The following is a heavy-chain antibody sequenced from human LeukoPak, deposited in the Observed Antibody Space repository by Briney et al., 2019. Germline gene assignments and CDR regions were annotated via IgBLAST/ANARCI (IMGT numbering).Heavy chain of an antibody. Sequence: GGSLRLSCAASGFIFSHYGMHWVRQAPGKGLEWVAVIQNDASTENFADSVKGRFIISRDNSKNTVFLQMNSLRVEDTAVYYCARELSQIVWGGLDYGGQGTLVSVSS. J-gene: IGHJ4*02. CDR2: IQNDASTE. D-gene: IGHD2-21*01. V-gene: IGHV3-33*05. CDR1: GFIFSHYG. CDR3: ARELSQIVWGGLDY.